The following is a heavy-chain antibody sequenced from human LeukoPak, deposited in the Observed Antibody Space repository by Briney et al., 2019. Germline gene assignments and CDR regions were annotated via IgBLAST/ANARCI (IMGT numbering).Heavy chain of an antibody. Sequence: GGSLRLSCTASGFTFGDYAMSWFRQAPGEGLEWVGFIRSKADGGTTDYAASVKGRFTISRADSKSIAYLQMNSLKTEDTAVYYSNSGDSSSWYDYFDYWGQGTLVTASS. J-gene: IGHJ4*02. D-gene: IGHD6-13*01. CDR1: GFTFGDYA. CDR2: IRSKADGGTT. V-gene: IGHV3-49*03. CDR3: NSGDSSSWYDYFDY.